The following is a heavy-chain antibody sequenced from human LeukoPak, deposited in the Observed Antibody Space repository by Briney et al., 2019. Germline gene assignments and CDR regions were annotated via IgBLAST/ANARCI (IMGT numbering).Heavy chain of an antibody. CDR1: GFTFSDYF. V-gene: IGHV3-11*04. J-gene: IGHJ4*02. CDR2: ISVSGTTL. CDR3: ARGPGSSS. Sequence: GGSLRLSCAASGFTFSDYFMSWIRLAPGKGLEWLSYISVSGTTLYYADSLKGRFTISRDNSKNTLYLQMNSLRAEDTAVYYCARGPGSSSWGQGTLVTVSS. D-gene: IGHD6-6*01.